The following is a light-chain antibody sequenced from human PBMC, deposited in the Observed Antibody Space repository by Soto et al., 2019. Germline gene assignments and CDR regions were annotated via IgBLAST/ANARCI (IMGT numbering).Light chain of an antibody. CDR3: TSFTTTNTWV. CDR2: EDT. V-gene: IGLV2-14*01. Sequence: QSVLTQPNSVSGSPGQSITISCTGTSSDVGSYTFVSWFQQHPGKAPKLSIYEDTNRPSGVSYRFSGSKSGNTASLTIPGLQAEDEADYYCTSFTTTNTWVFGGGTKLTVL. J-gene: IGLJ3*02. CDR1: SSDVGSYTF.